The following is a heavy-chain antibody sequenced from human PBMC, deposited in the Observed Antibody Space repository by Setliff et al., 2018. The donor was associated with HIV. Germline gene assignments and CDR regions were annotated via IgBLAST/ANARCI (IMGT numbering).Heavy chain of an antibody. CDR1: GGSFSGSY. V-gene: IGHV4-34*01. J-gene: IGHJ4*02. Sequence: PSETLSLTCAVHGGSFSGSYWSWIRQSPGKGLEWIGELNYVGVTNHNPSLKSRVTISVEASKRQWSLKLNSVTAADTAVYFCATTECRGADCPQMYDYWGQGILVTVSS. D-gene: IGHD2-21*02. CDR2: LNYVGVT. CDR3: ATTECRGADCPQMYDY.